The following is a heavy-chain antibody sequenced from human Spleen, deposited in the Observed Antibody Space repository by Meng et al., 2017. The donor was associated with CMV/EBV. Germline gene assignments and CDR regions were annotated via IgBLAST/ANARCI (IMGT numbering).Heavy chain of an antibody. J-gene: IGHJ5*02. D-gene: IGHD1-26*01. CDR2: IGGRGGST. CDR1: GFTFSSYA. CDR3: AREVGSITQNWFDP. Sequence: ASGFTFSSYALSWFRQAPGKGLEWVSAIGGRGGSTYYAASVKGRFTISRDTSKNTLYLQMNSLRAEDTAVYYCAREVGSITQNWFDPWGQGTLVTVSS. V-gene: IGHV3-23*01.